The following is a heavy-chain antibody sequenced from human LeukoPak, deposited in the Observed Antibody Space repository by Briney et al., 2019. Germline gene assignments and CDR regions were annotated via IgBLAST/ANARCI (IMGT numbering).Heavy chain of an antibody. CDR2: MNPNSGNT. CDR1: GYTFTGIY. D-gene: IGHD6-19*01. CDR3: ARGTWLAQGY. V-gene: IGHV1-8*01. Sequence: ASVKVSCKTSGYTFTGIYMHWVRQAPGQGLEWMGWMNPNSGNTGYAQKFQGRVTMTRNTSISTAYMELSSLRSEDTAVYYCARGTWLAQGYWGQGTLVTVSS. J-gene: IGHJ4*02.